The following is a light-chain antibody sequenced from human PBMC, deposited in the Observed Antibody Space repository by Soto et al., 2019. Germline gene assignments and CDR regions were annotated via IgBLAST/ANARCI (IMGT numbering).Light chain of an antibody. J-gene: IGKJ2*01. Sequence: DIVLTQTPLSSPVTLGQPASISCRSSESLLHSDGKTYLSWLQQRPGQAPRLLIYKVSNRLSGVPDRFSGSGAGTDFTLKISRVEADDVGVYYCFQATEYPPYTFGQGTKLEIE. CDR1: ESLLHSDGKTY. CDR2: KVS. CDR3: FQATEYPPYT. V-gene: IGKV2-24*01.